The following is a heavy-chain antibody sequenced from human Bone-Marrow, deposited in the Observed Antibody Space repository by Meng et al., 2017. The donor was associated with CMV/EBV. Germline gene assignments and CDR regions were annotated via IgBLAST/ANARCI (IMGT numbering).Heavy chain of an antibody. V-gene: IGHV3-21*01. CDR1: GFTFSSYA. J-gene: IGHJ6*02. Sequence: GGSLRLSCAASGFTFSSYAMHWVRQAPGKGLEWVSSISSSSSYIYYADSVKGRFTISRDNAKNSLYLQMNSLRAEDTAVYYCARDSSLVVVPAANYGMDVWGQGTTVTVSS. CDR3: ARDSSLVVVPAANYGMDV. CDR2: ISSSSSYI. D-gene: IGHD2-2*01.